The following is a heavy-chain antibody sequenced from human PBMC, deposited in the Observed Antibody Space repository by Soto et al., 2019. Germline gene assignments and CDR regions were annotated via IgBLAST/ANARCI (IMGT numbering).Heavy chain of an antibody. Sequence: AGGLPIHWCAASGVTFTRYRMNLVRPAPGKGLEWVSSISSTTNYIYYGDSMKGRFTISRDNAKNSLYLEMNSLRAEDTAVYYCARESEDLTSNFDYWGQGTLVNVSS. CDR3: ARESEDLTSNFDY. J-gene: IGHJ4*02. CDR2: ISSTTNYI. V-gene: IGHV3-21*06. CDR1: GVTFTRYR.